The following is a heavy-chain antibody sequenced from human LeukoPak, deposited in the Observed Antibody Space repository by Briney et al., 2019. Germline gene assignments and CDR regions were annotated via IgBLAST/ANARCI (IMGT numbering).Heavy chain of an antibody. J-gene: IGHJ4*02. CDR2: ISYDGSNK. Sequence: GGSLRLSCAASGFTFSTYNMNWVRQAPGKGLEWVAVISYDGSNKYYADSVKGRFTISRDNSKNTLYLQMNSLRAEDTAVYYCAKDGVAGTGFLNYFDYWGQGTLVTVSS. CDR1: GFTFSTYN. D-gene: IGHD6-19*01. V-gene: IGHV3-30*18. CDR3: AKDGVAGTGFLNYFDY.